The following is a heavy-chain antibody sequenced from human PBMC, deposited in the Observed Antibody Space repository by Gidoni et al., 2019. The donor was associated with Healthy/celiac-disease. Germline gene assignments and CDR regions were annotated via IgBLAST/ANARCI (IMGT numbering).Heavy chain of an antibody. Sequence: EVQLVESGGGLVQPGRALRLSCAASGFTFDDYAMHWVRQAPGKGLEWVSGISWNSGSIGYADSVKGRFTISRDNAKNSLYLQMNSLRAEDTALYYCAKEREIYYYDSSGYADLDYWGQGTLVTVSS. CDR2: ISWNSGSI. V-gene: IGHV3-9*01. CDR3: AKEREIYYYDSSGYADLDY. J-gene: IGHJ4*02. D-gene: IGHD3-22*01. CDR1: GFTFDDYA.